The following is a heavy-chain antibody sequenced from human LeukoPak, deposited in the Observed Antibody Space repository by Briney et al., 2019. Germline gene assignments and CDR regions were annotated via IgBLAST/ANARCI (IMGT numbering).Heavy chain of an antibody. D-gene: IGHD2-15*01. J-gene: IGHJ6*03. CDR1: GFTFSNAW. CDR2: IKSKTDGGTT. CDR3: TTALYCSGGSCYSVVHYYYMDV. Sequence: GGSLRLSCAASGFTFSNAWMSWVRQAPGKGLEWVGRIKSKTDGGTTDYAAPVKGGFTISRDDSKNTLYLQMNSLKTEDTAVYYCTTALYCSGGSCYSVVHYYYMDVWGKGTTVTVSS. V-gene: IGHV3-15*01.